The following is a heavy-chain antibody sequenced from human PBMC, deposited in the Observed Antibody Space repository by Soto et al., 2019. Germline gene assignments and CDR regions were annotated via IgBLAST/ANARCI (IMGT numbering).Heavy chain of an antibody. Sequence: LPKTLSLTCAVYGGSFSGYYWSWIRQPPGKGLEWIGEINHSGSTNYNPSLKSRVTISVDTSKNQFSLKLSSVTAADTAVYYCARNDYGVRRFDPWGQGTLVTVSS. J-gene: IGHJ5*02. CDR1: GGSFSGYY. CDR3: ARNDYGVRRFDP. CDR2: INHSGST. V-gene: IGHV4-34*01. D-gene: IGHD4-17*01.